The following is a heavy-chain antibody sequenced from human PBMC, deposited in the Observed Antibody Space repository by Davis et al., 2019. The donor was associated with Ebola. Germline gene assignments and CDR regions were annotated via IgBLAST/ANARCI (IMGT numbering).Heavy chain of an antibody. Sequence: PGGSLRLSCKGSGFTFTSYWIGWVRQMPGKGLEWMGIIFPGDSDTRYSPSFQGQVTISVDKSISTAYLQWISLRASDTAMYYCARLDGDYLSAVDYWGLGTLVTVSS. CDR1: GFTFTSYW. D-gene: IGHD4-17*01. CDR3: ARLDGDYLSAVDY. J-gene: IGHJ4*02. CDR2: IFPGDSDT. V-gene: IGHV5-51*01.